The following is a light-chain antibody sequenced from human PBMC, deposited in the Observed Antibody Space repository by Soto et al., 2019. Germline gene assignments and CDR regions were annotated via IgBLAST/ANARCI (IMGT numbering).Light chain of an antibody. Sequence: QSVLTQPPSASGTPGQRVTISCSGSSSNIGSNYVYWYQHLPGTAPKLLIYRNNQRPSGVPDRFSGSKSGTSASLAISGLRSEDEADYYCAAWDDSLSGPVFDGGTKVTVL. V-gene: IGLV1-47*01. CDR2: RNN. CDR1: SSNIGSNY. J-gene: IGLJ3*02. CDR3: AAWDDSLSGPV.